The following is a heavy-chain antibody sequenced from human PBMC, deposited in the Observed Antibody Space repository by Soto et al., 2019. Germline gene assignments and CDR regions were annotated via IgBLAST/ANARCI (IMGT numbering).Heavy chain of an antibody. V-gene: IGHV3-30-3*01. D-gene: IGHD6-6*01. CDR1: GFNFSSYA. J-gene: IGHJ5*02. CDR2: ISYDGSNK. Sequence: GGSLRLSCAASGFNFSSYAMHWVRQAPGKGLEWVAVISYDGSNKYYADSVKGRFTISRDNSKNTLYLQMNSLRAEDTAVYYCARDPPSSSSSVNWFDPWGQGTLVTVSS. CDR3: ARDPPSSSSSVNWFDP.